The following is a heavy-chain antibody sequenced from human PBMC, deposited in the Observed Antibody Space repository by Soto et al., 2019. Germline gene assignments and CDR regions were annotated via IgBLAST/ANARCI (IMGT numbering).Heavy chain of an antibody. J-gene: IGHJ4*02. V-gene: IGHV3-15*01. D-gene: IGHD2-8*01. Sequence: LGGSLRLSCAASGFTFSNAWMSWVRQAPGKGLEWVGRIKSKTDGGTADYAAPVKGRFTISRDDSKNTLYLQMNSLKTEDTAVYYCTTPDIVLMGYFTYFDYWGQGTLVTVSS. CDR3: TTPDIVLMGYFTYFDY. CDR1: GFTFSNAW. CDR2: IKSKTDGGTA.